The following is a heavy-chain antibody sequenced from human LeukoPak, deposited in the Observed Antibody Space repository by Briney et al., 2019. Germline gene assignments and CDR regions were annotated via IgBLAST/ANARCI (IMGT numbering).Heavy chain of an antibody. CDR3: AKVMPPGRIRFYSYYMDV. D-gene: IGHD2-15*01. Sequence: GGSLRLSCAASGFSFSGYGMHWVRQAPGKGLEWVSFIRYDGSNEYYADSVKGRFTISRDKSKNTLSLQMNGLRVEDTAVYYCAKVMPPGRIRFYSYYMDVWGKGTTVTVS. J-gene: IGHJ6*03. CDR2: IRYDGSNE. CDR1: GFSFSGYG. V-gene: IGHV3-30*02.